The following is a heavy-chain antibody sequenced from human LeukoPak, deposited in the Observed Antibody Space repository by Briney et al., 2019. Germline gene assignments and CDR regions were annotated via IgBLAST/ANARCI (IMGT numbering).Heavy chain of an antibody. D-gene: IGHD3-22*01. CDR2: IYYSGST. Sequence: SETLSLTCTVSGGSISSSSYYWGWIRQPPGKGLEWIGSIYYSGSTYYNPSLKSRVTISVDTSKNQLSLKLSSVTAADTAVYYCARCYDSSGYYLNLYYFDYWGQGTLVTVSS. J-gene: IGHJ4*02. CDR3: ARCYDSSGYYLNLYYFDY. CDR1: GGSISSSSYY. V-gene: IGHV4-39*01.